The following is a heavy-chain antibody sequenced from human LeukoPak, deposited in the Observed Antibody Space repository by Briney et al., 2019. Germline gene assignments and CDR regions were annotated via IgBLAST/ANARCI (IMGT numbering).Heavy chain of an antibody. J-gene: IGHJ6*03. Sequence: GGSLRLSCAASGLTFSSYSMNWVRQAPGEGLEWVSSISSSSSYIYYADSVKGRFTISRDNAKNSLYLQMNSLRAEDTAVYYCARDQVVVAATKYYYYYYYMDVWGKGTTVTVSS. V-gene: IGHV3-21*01. D-gene: IGHD2-15*01. CDR3: ARDQVVVAATKYYYYYYYMDV. CDR1: GLTFSSYS. CDR2: ISSSSSYI.